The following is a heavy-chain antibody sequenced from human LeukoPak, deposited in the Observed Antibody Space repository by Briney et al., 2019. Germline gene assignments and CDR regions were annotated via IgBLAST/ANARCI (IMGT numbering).Heavy chain of an antibody. CDR3: ARHNTSSWSSPFDY. D-gene: IGHD6-13*01. J-gene: IGHJ4*02. V-gene: IGHV4-39*01. Sequence: SETLSLTCSVSGGSFSSSNYYWGWIRQPPGKGLEWIGTLYNSGTTYYNPSLKTRVTISVDTSRNQFSLKLSSVTAADTAVYYCARHNTSSWSSPFDYWGQGILVTVSS. CDR2: LYNSGTT. CDR1: GGSFSSSNYY.